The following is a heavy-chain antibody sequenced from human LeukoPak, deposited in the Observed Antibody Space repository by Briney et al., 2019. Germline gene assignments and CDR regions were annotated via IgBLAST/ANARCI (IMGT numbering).Heavy chain of an antibody. Sequence: SVKVSCKASGGTLNFAINWVRQAPGQGVEGMGRIIPLPDIAEYAQKFQGRVTMTADKSTNTAYMELNSLTSEDTAVYYCGKGTSSWSPTLDPWGQGTLVTVSS. D-gene: IGHD6-13*01. CDR3: GKGTSSWSPTLDP. CDR2: IIPLPDIA. V-gene: IGHV1-69*04. CDR1: GGTLNFA. J-gene: IGHJ5*02.